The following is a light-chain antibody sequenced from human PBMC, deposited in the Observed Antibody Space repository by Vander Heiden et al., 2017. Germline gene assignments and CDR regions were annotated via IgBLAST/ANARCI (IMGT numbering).Light chain of an antibody. CDR1: SCDVGSYNL. CDR3: CSYAGSSTLV. J-gene: IGLJ3*02. V-gene: IGLV2-23*02. CDR2: EVS. Sequence: QSALTPPASVSGSPGQSITISCTGTSCDVGSYNLVSWYQQHPGKAPKLMIYEVSKRPSGVSNRFSGSKSGNTASLTISGLQAEDEADYYCCSYAGSSTLVFGGGTKLTGL.